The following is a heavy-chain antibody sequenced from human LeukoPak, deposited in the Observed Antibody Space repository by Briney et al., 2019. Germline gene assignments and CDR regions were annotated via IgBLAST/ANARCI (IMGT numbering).Heavy chain of an antibody. Sequence: SETLSLTCTVSGYSMSSGYYWGWIRQPPGKGLQWIGSIFHSGNSYYNPSLKSRVTISVDTSKNQFSLKVNSVTAADTALYYCARVGYNWNLWFDFWGQGTTVTVSS. CDR3: ARVGYNWNLWFDF. J-gene: IGHJ3*01. CDR1: GYSMSSGYY. CDR2: IFHSGNS. V-gene: IGHV4-38-2*02. D-gene: IGHD1-7*01.